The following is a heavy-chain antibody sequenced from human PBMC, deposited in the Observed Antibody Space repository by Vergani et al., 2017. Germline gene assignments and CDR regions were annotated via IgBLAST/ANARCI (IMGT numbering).Heavy chain of an antibody. Sequence: QLQLQESGPGLVKPSETLSLTCTVSGGSISSSSYYWGWIRQPPGKGLEWIGSIYYSGSTYYNPSLKSRVTISVDTSKNQFSLKLSSVTAADTAVYYCARLTAARPTLFDYWGQGTLVTVSS. CDR1: GGSISSSSYY. D-gene: IGHD6-6*01. CDR2: IYYSGST. J-gene: IGHJ4*02. V-gene: IGHV4-39*01. CDR3: ARLTAARPTLFDY.